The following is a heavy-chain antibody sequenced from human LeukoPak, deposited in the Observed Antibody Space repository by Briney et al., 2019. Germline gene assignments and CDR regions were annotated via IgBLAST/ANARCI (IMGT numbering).Heavy chain of an antibody. CDR2: IIPIFGTA. CDR3: ARFSRTFDFDDY. Sequence: ASVKVSCKASGGTFSSYAISWVQQAPGQGLEWMGGIIPIFGTANYAQKFQGRVTITADESTSTAYMELSSLRSEDTAVYYCARFSRTFDFDDYWGQGTLVTVSS. D-gene: IGHD3-9*01. V-gene: IGHV1-69*13. J-gene: IGHJ4*02. CDR1: GGTFSSYA.